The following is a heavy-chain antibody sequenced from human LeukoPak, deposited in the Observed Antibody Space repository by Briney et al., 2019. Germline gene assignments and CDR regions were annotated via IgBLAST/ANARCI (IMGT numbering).Heavy chain of an antibody. CDR1: GYSFTSYW. CDR3: ARGLKRTMYYFDY. J-gene: IGHJ4*02. V-gene: IGHV5-51*01. D-gene: IGHD3-10*02. CDR2: IYPGDSDT. Sequence: GESLKISCKGSGYSFTSYWIGWVRQMPGKGLEWMGIIYPGDSDTRYSPSFQGQVTISADKSISTAYLQWSSLKASDTAMYHCARGLKRTMYYFDYWGQGTLVTVSS.